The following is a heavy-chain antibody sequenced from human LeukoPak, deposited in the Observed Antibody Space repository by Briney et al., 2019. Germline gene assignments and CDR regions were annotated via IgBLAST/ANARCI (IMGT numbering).Heavy chain of an antibody. D-gene: IGHD6-19*01. CDR1: GGSISSYY. J-gene: IGHJ5*02. V-gene: IGHV4-4*07. Sequence: SGTLSLTCTVSGGSISSYYWSWIRQPAGKGLEWIGRIYTSGSTNYNPSLQSRVTMSVDTSKNQFSLRLSSVTAADTAVYYCARGLYSSGWYWFDPWGQGTLVTVSS. CDR2: IYTSGST. CDR3: ARGLYSSGWYWFDP.